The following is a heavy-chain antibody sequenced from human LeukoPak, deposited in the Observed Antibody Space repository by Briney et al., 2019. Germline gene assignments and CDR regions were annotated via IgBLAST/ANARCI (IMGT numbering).Heavy chain of an antibody. Sequence: GGSLRLSCAVSGFTVSSNYMSWVRQAPGKGLEWVSVIYSGGSTYYADSVKGRFTISRDNSKNTLYLQMNSLRAEDTAVYYCAKDSSSWYGGYFDYWGQGTLVTVSS. CDR2: IYSGGST. D-gene: IGHD6-13*01. CDR1: GFTVSSNY. J-gene: IGHJ4*02. CDR3: AKDSSSWYGGYFDY. V-gene: IGHV3-66*01.